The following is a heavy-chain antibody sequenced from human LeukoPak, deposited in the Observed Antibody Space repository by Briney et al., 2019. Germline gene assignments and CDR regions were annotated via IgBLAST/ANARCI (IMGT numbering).Heavy chain of an antibody. CDR3: ARNSSGIHFDY. D-gene: IGHD3-22*01. CDR1: GYSISNTHY. CDR2: ICNSGST. Sequence: PSETLSLTCAVSGYSISNTHYWGWIRQPPGKGLEWIGSICNSGSTHYNPPLKSRVTISVDTSMNQFSLKLSSVTAADTAVYYCARNSSGIHFDYWGRGTLVTVSS. V-gene: IGHV4-38-2*01. J-gene: IGHJ4*02.